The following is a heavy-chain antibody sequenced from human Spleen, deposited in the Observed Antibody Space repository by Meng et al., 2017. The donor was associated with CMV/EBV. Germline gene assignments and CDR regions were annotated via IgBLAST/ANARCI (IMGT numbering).Heavy chain of an antibody. V-gene: IGHV5-51*01. CDR1: GYTFTTYW. J-gene: IGHJ5*02. CDR3: VRLHRVLGALPPFDP. Sequence: GESLKISCEVSGYTFTTYWIGWVRQMPGKGLEWMGIIYPRDSDTTYSPSFQGQVTISADKSINTAYLQWSSLKASDTAVYYCVRLHRVLGALPPFDPWGQGTLVTVSS. D-gene: IGHD7-27*01. CDR2: IYPRDSDT.